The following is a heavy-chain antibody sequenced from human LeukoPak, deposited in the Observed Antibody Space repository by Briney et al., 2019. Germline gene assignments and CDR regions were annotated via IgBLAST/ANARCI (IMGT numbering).Heavy chain of an antibody. D-gene: IGHD2-8*02. V-gene: IGHV3-23*01. CDR3: TKVPLRSCSGAFCYPFDY. Sequence: GGPLRLSCAASGFTFSNYAMSWVRQTPGKGLEWVAATVGGRPDTYHAESVKGRFTVSRDDSRDTLFLQMNRLSVDDTAIYYCTKVPLRSCSGAFCYPFDYWGQGTLVTVSS. CDR2: TVGGRPDT. CDR1: GFTFSNYA. J-gene: IGHJ4*02.